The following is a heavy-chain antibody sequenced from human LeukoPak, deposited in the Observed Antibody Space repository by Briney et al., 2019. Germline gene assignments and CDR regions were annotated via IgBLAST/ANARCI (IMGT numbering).Heavy chain of an antibody. V-gene: IGHV4-4*07. CDR2: IYTSANT. J-gene: IGHJ3*02. CDR1: GASISSYC. Sequence: SETLSLTCTVSGASISSYCWSWIRQPAGKGLEWIGRIYTSANTNYSPSFKSRATISIDRSKNQFSLNLPSVTAADTAVYYCARDRIWNDAGHDPFDIWGQGTMVTVSS. D-gene: IGHD1-1*01. CDR3: ARDRIWNDAGHDPFDI.